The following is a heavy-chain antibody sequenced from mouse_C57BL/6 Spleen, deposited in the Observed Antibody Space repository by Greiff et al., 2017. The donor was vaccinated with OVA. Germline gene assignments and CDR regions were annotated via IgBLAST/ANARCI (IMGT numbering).Heavy chain of an antibody. CDR2: FYPGSGSI. V-gene: IGHV1-62-2*01. J-gene: IGHJ2*01. CDR3: ARHEGGYSNYCDY. Sequence: QVQLQESGAELVTPVSSVPLSCTASFSTFTAYTLHCVKPRSGQGLEWIGWFYPGSGSIKYNEKFKDKATLTADKSSSTVYMELSRLTSEDSAVYCGARHEGGYSNYCDYWGQGTTLTVSA. D-gene: IGHD2-5*01. CDR1: FSTFTAYT.